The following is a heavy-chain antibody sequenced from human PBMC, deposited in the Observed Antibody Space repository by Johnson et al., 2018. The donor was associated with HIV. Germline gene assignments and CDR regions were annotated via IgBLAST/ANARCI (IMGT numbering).Heavy chain of an antibody. J-gene: IGHJ3*02. CDR3: AKDQWSSSWTNDAFAM. Sequence: QVQLVESGGGVVQPGRSLRLSCAASGFTFSSFGMHWVRQAPGKGLEWVAVIWYDGSNRYYADSVKGQFTISRDNSRNTLYLQMNSLRVEDTAVYYCAKDQWSSSWTNDAFAMWGQGTMVTVSS. D-gene: IGHD6-13*01. CDR1: GFTFSSFG. CDR2: IWYDGSNR. V-gene: IGHV3-33*06.